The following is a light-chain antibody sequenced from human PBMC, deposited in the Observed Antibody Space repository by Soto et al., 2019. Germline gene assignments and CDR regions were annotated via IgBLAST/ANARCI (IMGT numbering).Light chain of an antibody. Sequence: DIQMTQSPSTLSASVGDRVTISCRASQNINTYLAWYQQEQGRAPKLLLFEASALKGGVQSRFSGSGSGTEFTLTISSLQPDDFATCYCQQYSSLPRTFGQGSRVEVK. CDR1: QNINTY. J-gene: IGKJ1*01. CDR3: QQYSSLPRT. CDR2: EAS. V-gene: IGKV1-5*03.